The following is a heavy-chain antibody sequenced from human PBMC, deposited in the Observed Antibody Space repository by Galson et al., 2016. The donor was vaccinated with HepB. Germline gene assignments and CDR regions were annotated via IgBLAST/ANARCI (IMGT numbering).Heavy chain of an antibody. J-gene: IGHJ6*03. CDR2: VFLGGST. CDR3: ARTSYRECTGTHCVNFRYYYYFMDV. CDR1: GFTVSDYY. Sequence: SLRLSCAASGFTVSDYYMPWVRQAPGKGLEWVSVVFLGGSTYYAQSVEGRFTISSDDSKNTLHLQMNSLTSEDTAVYFCARTSYRECTGTHCVNFRYYYYFMDVWGKGTTVTVSS. D-gene: IGHD2-8*02. V-gene: IGHV3-53*01.